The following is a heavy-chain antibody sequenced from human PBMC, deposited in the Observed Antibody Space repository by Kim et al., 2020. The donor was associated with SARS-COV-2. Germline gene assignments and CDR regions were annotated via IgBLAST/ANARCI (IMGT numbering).Heavy chain of an antibody. Sequence: PSLKSRVTISVNMSKNRFSLKLPSLTAADTSIYYCARDMSSGSYRYDVFDIWGQGTMVTVSS. D-gene: IGHD3-10*01. CDR3: ARDMSSGSYRYDVFDI. J-gene: IGHJ3*02. V-gene: IGHV4-59*01.